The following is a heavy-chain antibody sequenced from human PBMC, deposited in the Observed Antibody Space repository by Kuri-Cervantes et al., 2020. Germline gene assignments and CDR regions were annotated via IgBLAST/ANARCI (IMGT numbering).Heavy chain of an antibody. CDR3: TYYYDSSGSFDY. D-gene: IGHD3-22*01. J-gene: IGHJ4*02. V-gene: IGHV3-13*01. CDR2: IGTAGDT. Sequence: GGTLRLTCAASGFTFSSYDMHWVRQATGKGLEWVSAIGTAGDTYYPGSVKGRFAISRENAKNSLYLQMNSLRAGDTAVYYCTYYYDSSGSFDYWGQGTLVTVSS. CDR1: GFTFSSYD.